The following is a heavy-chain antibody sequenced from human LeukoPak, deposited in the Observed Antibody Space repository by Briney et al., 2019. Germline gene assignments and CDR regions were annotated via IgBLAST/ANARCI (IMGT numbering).Heavy chain of an antibody. CDR1: GFTFSSYA. D-gene: IGHD6-13*01. CDR3: ARSLSAGQLDDAFDI. CDR2: ISYDGSNK. Sequence: PGRSLRLSCAASGFTFSSYAMHWVRQAPGKGLEWVAVISYDGSNKYYADSVKGRFTISRDNSKNTLYLQMNSLRAEDTAVYYCARSLSAGQLDDAFDIWGQGTMVTVSS. J-gene: IGHJ3*02. V-gene: IGHV3-30-3*01.